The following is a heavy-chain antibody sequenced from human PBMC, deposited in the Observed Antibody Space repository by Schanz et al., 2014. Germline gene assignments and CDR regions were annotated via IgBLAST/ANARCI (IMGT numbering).Heavy chain of an antibody. CDR2: ISSSGSSI. CDR1: GVTFSSYA. Sequence: EVQLLESGGGFVQPGGSLRLSCVASGVTFSSYAMSWVRQASGKGLEWVSSISSSGSSIYYADSVKGRFTISRDNAKNSLYLQMNSLRAEDTAVYYCARPSDSSWYMDVWGKGTTVTVSS. J-gene: IGHJ6*03. V-gene: IGHV3-21*01. D-gene: IGHD2-21*02. CDR3: ARPSDSSWYMDV.